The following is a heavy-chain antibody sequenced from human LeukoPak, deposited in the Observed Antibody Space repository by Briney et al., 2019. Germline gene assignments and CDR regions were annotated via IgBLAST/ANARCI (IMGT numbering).Heavy chain of an antibody. CDR2: IYNNGNT. Sequence: RGWSLRLSCAASALTVSSKYMSWVRRAPGKGLEWVSVIYNNGNTHYADSVKGRFTISRDNSKNTLYLQMNSLRAEDTAVYYCARVGGDQVGYWGQGTLVTVSS. CDR3: ARVGGDQVGY. J-gene: IGHJ4*02. D-gene: IGHD4-17*01. CDR1: ALTVSSKY. V-gene: IGHV3-53*01.